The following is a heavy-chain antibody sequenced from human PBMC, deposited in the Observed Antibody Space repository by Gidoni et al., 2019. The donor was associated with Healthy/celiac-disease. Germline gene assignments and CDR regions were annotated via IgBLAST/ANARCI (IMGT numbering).Heavy chain of an antibody. V-gene: IGHV3-23*01. D-gene: IGHD4-17*01. CDR2: MSGSGGST. CDR1: GFTFSSYA. Sequence: EVQLLESGGGLVQTGGSLRLSCAASGFTFSSYAMSWVRPAPGKGLEWVSAMSGSGGSTYYADSVKGRFTISRDNSKNTLYLQMNSLRAEDTAVYYCAKASYGDYVFATPLFDYYYYGMDVWGQGTTVTVSS. J-gene: IGHJ6*02. CDR3: AKASYGDYVFATPLFDYYYYGMDV.